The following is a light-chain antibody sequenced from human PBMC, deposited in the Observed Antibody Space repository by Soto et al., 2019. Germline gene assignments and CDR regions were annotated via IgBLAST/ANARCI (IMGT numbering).Light chain of an antibody. CDR3: SSYSISTAYL. J-gene: IGLJ1*01. Sequence: QSVLTQPASVSGSPGQSITISCTGTSSDVGGYDYVSWYQLHPGKAPKLMVFEVGNRPSGVSYRFSGSKSGNTASLTISGLQAKDEADYFCSSYSISTAYLFGTGTKVTVL. CDR2: EVG. V-gene: IGLV2-14*01. CDR1: SSDVGGYDY.